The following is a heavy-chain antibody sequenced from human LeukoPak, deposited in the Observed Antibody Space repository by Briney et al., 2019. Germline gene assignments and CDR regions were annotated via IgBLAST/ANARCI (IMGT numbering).Heavy chain of an antibody. V-gene: IGHV4-59*01. CDR1: GGSISSYY. CDR2: VYNSGST. D-gene: IGHD3-16*01. J-gene: IGHJ6*02. Sequence: SETLSLTCAVSGGSISSYYWNWIRQPPGKGLEWIGYVYNSGSTKNNPSLKSRVTISVDTSKNQFSLKLTSVTAADTAMYYCARNAWGDYGMDVWGLGTTVTVSS. CDR3: ARNAWGDYGMDV.